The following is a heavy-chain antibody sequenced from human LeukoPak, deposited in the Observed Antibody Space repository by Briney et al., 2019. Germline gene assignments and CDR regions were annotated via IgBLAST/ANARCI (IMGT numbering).Heavy chain of an antibody. V-gene: IGHV3-7*01. CDR2: IKQDGSEK. Sequence: PGGSLRLSCAASGFTFSSYWMSWVRQAPGKGLEWVANIKQDGSEKYYVDSVKGRFTIPRDNAKNSLYLQMNSLRAEDTAVYYCARETYYYGSGSYYKDYWGQGTLVTVSS. D-gene: IGHD3-10*01. J-gene: IGHJ4*02. CDR3: ARETYYYGSGSYYKDY. CDR1: GFTFSSYW.